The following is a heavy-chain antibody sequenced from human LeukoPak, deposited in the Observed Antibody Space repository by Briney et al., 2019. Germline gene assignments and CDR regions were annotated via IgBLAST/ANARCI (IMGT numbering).Heavy chain of an antibody. Sequence: PSETLSLTCAVYGGSFSGCYWSWLRQPPGKGLEWIGEINHSGSTNYNPSLKSRVTISVDTSKNQFSLKLSSVTAADTAVYYCARSSTTVTTDFDYWGQGTLVTVSS. V-gene: IGHV4-34*01. D-gene: IGHD4-17*01. CDR2: INHSGST. CDR3: ARSSTTVTTDFDY. CDR1: GGSFSGCY. J-gene: IGHJ4*02.